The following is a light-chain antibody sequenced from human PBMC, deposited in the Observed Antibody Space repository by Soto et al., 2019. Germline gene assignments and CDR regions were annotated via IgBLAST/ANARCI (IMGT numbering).Light chain of an antibody. J-gene: IGKJ3*01. V-gene: IGKV1-9*01. CDR3: QQLNSYLFI. Sequence: IQLTQSPSSLSASVGDRVTITCRASQGISSYLAWYQQKPGKAPKLLIYAASTLQSGVPSRFSSSGSGTEFTLTVTSLQPEDFATYYCQQLNSYLFIFGHRTKVDIK. CDR1: QGISSY. CDR2: AAS.